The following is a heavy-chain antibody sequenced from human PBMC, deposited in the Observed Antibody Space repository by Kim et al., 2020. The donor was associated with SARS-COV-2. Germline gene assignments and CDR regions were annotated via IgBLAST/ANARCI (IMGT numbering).Heavy chain of an antibody. J-gene: IGHJ4*02. CDR3: ARSGNGYNAFGI. V-gene: IGHV3-11*01. Sequence: GGSLRLSCAASGLSFSDSYMNWVRQAPGKRLEWLSFISTRGESIFYADSVEGRFTISRDNAKNSLYLQMNYLRGEDTAVYYCARSGNGYNAFGIWGQGVLVTVSS. CDR2: ISTRGESI. CDR1: GLSFSDSY. D-gene: IGHD5-12*01.